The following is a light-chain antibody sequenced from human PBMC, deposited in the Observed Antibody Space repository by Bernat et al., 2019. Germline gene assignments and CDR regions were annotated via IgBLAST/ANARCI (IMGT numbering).Light chain of an antibody. V-gene: IGLV2-18*02. CDR2: EVN. CDR3: CSFTTTTTWV. CDR1: SIDVGIYNR. J-gene: IGLJ3*02. Sequence: QSALTQPPSVSGSPVQSVTISCTGTSIDVGIYNRVSWYQHPPGTTPKLMIYEVNDRPSGVPDRVSGSKSGNTASLTIYGLQDEEEADYYCCSFTTTTTWVFGGGTKLTVV.